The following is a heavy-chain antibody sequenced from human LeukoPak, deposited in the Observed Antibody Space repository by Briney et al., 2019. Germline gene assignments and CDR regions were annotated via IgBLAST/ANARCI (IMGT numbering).Heavy chain of an antibody. CDR1: GYSFTSYW. CDR3: ARHEGHYDSSGYYYGNNWFDP. D-gene: IGHD3-22*01. Sequence: GESLKISCKGSGYSFTSYWIVWVRQMPGKGLEWMGIIYPGDSDTRYSPSFQGQVTISADKSISTAYLQWSSLKASDTAMYYCARHEGHYDSSGYYYGNNWFDPWGQGTLVTVSS. V-gene: IGHV5-51*01. CDR2: IYPGDSDT. J-gene: IGHJ5*02.